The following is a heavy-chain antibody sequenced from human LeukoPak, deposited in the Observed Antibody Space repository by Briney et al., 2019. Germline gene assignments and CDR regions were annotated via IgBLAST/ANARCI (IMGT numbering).Heavy chain of an antibody. CDR1: GGSISSYY. CDR2: IYYSGST. D-gene: IGHD6-13*01. J-gene: IGHJ4*02. Sequence: KSSETLSLTCTVSGGSISSYYWSWIRQPPGKGLEWIGYIYYSGSTNYNPSLKSRVTISVDTSKNQFSLKLSSVTAADTAVYYCARPVAAGHPIDYWGQGTLVTVSS. CDR3: ARPVAAGHPIDY. V-gene: IGHV4-59*01.